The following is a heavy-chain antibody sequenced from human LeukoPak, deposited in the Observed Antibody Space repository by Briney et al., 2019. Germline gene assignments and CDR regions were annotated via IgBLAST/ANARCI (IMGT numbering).Heavy chain of an antibody. CDR3: ARAPADYADYYFDY. D-gene: IGHD4-17*01. V-gene: IGHV3-30*04. CDR2: ISYEGSNK. J-gene: IGHJ4*02. Sequence: GGSLGLSCAASGFTFSGYAMHWVRQAPGKGLEWVAVISYEGSNKDYADSVKGRFTISRDNSKNTLFLQMNSLRAEDTAVYYCARAPADYADYYFDYWGQGTLVTVSS. CDR1: GFTFSGYA.